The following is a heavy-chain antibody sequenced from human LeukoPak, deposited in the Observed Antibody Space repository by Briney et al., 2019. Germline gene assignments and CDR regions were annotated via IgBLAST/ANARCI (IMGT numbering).Heavy chain of an antibody. D-gene: IGHD3-3*01. Sequence: GGSLRLSCAVTGFTFSHYWMSWVRQAPGKGLEWVANIKPDGSDTYYMDSVEGRFTISRDNAMSSLYLQMNSLRAGDTAVYYCARVGYNDYDLDFWGQGTLVTVSS. V-gene: IGHV3-7*01. CDR2: IKPDGSDT. J-gene: IGHJ4*02. CDR1: GFTFSHYW. CDR3: ARVGYNDYDLDF.